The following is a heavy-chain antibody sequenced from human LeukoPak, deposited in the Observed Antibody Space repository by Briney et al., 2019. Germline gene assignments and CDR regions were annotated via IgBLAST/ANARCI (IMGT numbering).Heavy chain of an antibody. J-gene: IGHJ4*02. Sequence: GGSLRLSCAASGFTFSSYWMTWVRQAPGKGLEWVANIKQDGSEKKYVDSVKGRFTISRDNAKNSLYLQINSLRADDTAVYYCARTTSITCYEYWGQGTLVTVTS. CDR1: GFTFSSYW. CDR3: ARTTSITCYEY. V-gene: IGHV3-7*01. D-gene: IGHD2-2*01. CDR2: IKQDGSEK.